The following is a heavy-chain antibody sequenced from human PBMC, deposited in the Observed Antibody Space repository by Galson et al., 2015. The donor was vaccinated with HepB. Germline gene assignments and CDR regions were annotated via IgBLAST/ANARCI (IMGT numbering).Heavy chain of an antibody. CDR2: INSDGSST. CDR3: ARGVGATNYWYFDL. CDR1: GFTFSSYW. D-gene: IGHD1-26*01. J-gene: IGHJ2*01. Sequence: SLRLSCAASGFTFSSYWMHWVRQAPGKGLVWVSRINSDGSSTSYADSVKGRFTISRDNAKNTLYLQMNSLRAEDTAVYYCARGVGATNYWYFDLWGRGTLVTVSS. V-gene: IGHV3-74*01.